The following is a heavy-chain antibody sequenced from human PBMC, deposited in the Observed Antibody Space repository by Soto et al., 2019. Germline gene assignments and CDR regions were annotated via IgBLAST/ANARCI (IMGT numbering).Heavy chain of an antibody. V-gene: IGHV3-23*01. CDR2: ISGSGGST. Sequence: GGSMRLSCAASGFTFSSYAMSWVRQAPGKGLEWVSAISGSGGSTYYADSVKGRFTISRDNSKNTLYLQMNSLRAEDTAVYYCARGGRTVVYGMDVWGQGTTVIVSS. CDR1: GFTFSSYA. D-gene: IGHD2-15*01. J-gene: IGHJ6*02. CDR3: ARGGRTVVYGMDV.